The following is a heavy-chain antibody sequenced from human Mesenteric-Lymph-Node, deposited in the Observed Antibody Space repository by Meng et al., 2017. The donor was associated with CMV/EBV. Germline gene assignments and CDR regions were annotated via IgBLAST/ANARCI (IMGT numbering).Heavy chain of an antibody. CDR3: AKDIYSSGWYDAGAFDI. Sequence: GESLKISCAASGFTFSSYAMHWVRQAPGKGLEWVSVIYSGGSTYYADSVKGRFTISRDNSKNTLYLQMNSLRAEDTAVYYCAKDIYSSGWYDAGAFDIWGQGTMVTVSS. D-gene: IGHD6-19*01. V-gene: IGHV3-NL1*01. CDR1: GFTFSSYA. J-gene: IGHJ3*02. CDR2: IYSGGST.